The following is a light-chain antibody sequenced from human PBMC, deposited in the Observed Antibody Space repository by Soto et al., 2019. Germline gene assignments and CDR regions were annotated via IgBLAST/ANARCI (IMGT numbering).Light chain of an antibody. J-gene: IGKJ1*01. Sequence: DIHMTQSPSTLSASVGDRVTITCRASQSISSWLAWYQQKPGKAPKVLIYDASSLESGVPSRFSGSGSGTEFTLTISSLQPDDFATYFCQQYSSYSRTFGQGTKV. CDR2: DAS. V-gene: IGKV1-5*01. CDR3: QQYSSYSRT. CDR1: QSISSW.